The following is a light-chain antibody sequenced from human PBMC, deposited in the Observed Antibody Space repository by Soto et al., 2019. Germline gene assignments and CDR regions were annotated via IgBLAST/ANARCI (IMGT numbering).Light chain of an antibody. CDR1: QSVSSN. V-gene: IGKV3-15*01. CDR3: RQCNNTPRT. J-gene: IGKJ1*01. Sequence: ITLSLSTLSVSVGDRVTLHCRASQSVSSNLDWYQQKPGKAPRLLIYAASTRHTGVPARFSGSGSGTDFTLTISSLQSEDFAAYYCRQCNNTPRTFGQGTKVAIK. CDR2: AAS.